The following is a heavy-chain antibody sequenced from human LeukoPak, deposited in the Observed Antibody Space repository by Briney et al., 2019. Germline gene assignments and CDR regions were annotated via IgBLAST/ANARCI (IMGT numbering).Heavy chain of an antibody. Sequence: GAFLKISFKGSGYRFTSYWIGWVRPMPGKGLEWMGIIYPGDSDTRYSPSFQGQVTISADKSISTAYLQWSSLKAPDTAMYYCARCSGGSHSSGMDVWGKGTTVTVSS. J-gene: IGHJ6*03. V-gene: IGHV5-51*01. CDR1: GYRFTSYW. D-gene: IGHD2-15*01. CDR3: ARCSGGSHSSGMDV. CDR2: IYPGDSDT.